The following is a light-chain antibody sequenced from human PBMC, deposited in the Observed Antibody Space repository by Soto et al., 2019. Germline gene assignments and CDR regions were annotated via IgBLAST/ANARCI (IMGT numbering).Light chain of an antibody. CDR1: RDTNYW. V-gene: IGKV1-12*01. CDR2: AAF. Sequence: IQMTQSPSTLSASVGDRVTITCRAGRDTNYWLAWYQQKAGRAPKLLIYAAFILQSGVPSRFSGYGSGTDFTLSISSLQPEDFATYYCQQADSFPITFGQGTRLEIK. CDR3: QQADSFPIT. J-gene: IGKJ5*01.